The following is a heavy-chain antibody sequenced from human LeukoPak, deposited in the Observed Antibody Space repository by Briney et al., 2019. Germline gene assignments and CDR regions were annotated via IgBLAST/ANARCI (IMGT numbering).Heavy chain of an antibody. CDR1: GFTFSSYG. D-gene: IGHD3-22*01. CDR2: IRYDGSNK. V-gene: IGHV3-30*02. CDR3: ATLQRDTYYYDSSGYGFDY. J-gene: IGHJ4*02. Sequence: PGGSLRLSCAASGFTFSSYGMHWVRQAPGKGLEWVAFIRYDGSNKYYADSVKGRFTISRDNSKNTLYLQMNSLRAEDTAVYYCATLQRDTYYYDSSGYGFDYWGQGTLVTVSS.